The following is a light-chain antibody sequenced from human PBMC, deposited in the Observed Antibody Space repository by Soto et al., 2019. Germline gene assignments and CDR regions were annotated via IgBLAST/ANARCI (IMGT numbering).Light chain of an antibody. CDR3: HQYGGSPWT. Sequence: EIVLTQSPGTLSLSPGERATLSCRASQSVSSSYLAWYQQKPGQSPRLLFFGASSRATGIPDRFSGSGSGTHFTLTITRLEPEGFAVYYCHQYGGSPWTFGQGTKVEIK. CDR1: QSVSSSY. J-gene: IGKJ1*01. CDR2: GAS. V-gene: IGKV3-20*01.